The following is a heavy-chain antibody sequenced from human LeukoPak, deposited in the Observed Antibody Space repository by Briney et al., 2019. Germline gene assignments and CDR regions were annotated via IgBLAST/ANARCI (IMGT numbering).Heavy chain of an antibody. Sequence: ASGKVSCKASGYTFTSYYMHWWRQAPGQGLEGLGIITPSGGSTSYAQKFQGRVTMTRDMSKSTVYMELSSLRSEDTAVYYCARGRYCSGGSCYGWFDPWGQGTLVTVSS. D-gene: IGHD2-15*01. CDR2: ITPSGGST. CDR3: ARGRYCSGGSCYGWFDP. CDR1: GYTFTSYY. V-gene: IGHV1-46*01. J-gene: IGHJ5*02.